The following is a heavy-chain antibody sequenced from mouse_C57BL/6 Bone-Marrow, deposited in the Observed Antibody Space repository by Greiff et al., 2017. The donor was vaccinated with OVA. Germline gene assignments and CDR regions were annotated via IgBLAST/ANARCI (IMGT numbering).Heavy chain of an antibody. CDR3: AGGRNYYGSSRGFAY. Sequence: VKLQESGAELVRPGASVKLSCKASGYTFTSYGISWVKQRTGQGLEWIGEIYPRSGNTYYNEKFKGKATLTADKSSSTAYMALRSLTSEDSAVYCYAGGRNYYGSSRGFAYWGQGTLVTVSA. J-gene: IGHJ3*01. V-gene: IGHV1-81*01. CDR2: IYPRSGNT. CDR1: GYTFTSYG. D-gene: IGHD1-1*01.